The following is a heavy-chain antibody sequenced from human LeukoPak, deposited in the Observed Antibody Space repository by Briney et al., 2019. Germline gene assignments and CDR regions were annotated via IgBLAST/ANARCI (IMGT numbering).Heavy chain of an antibody. D-gene: IGHD2-21*01. CDR2: IHYSGST. V-gene: IGHV4-59*01. CDR1: GASISSYY. CDR3: ARAPLALIVFDI. J-gene: IGHJ3*02. Sequence: SETLSLTCTVSGASISSYYWSWIRQPPGKGLEWIGYIHYSGSTNYNPSLKSRVTISVDTSKNQFSLKLSSVTAADTAMYYCARAPLALIVFDIWGQGTMVTVSS.